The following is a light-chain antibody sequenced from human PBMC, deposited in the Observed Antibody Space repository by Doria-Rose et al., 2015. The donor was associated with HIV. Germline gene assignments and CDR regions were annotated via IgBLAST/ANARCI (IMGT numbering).Light chain of an antibody. Sequence: TQSPGTLSLSPGESATLSCRASQSFSSTYIAWYQQKPSQAPSLLIYDGSTRATGIPDRFSASGSGTDFTLTINRLEPEDFALYYCHQYGTSWTFGQGTKVEI. CDR2: DGS. J-gene: IGKJ1*01. CDR3: HQYGTSWT. CDR1: QSFSSTY. V-gene: IGKV3-20*01.